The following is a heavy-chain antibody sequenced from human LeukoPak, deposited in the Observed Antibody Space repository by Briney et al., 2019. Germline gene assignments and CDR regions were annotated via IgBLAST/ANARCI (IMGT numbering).Heavy chain of an antibody. CDR2: MNPNSGNT. CDR3: ARDGDYYGSGNFDY. Sequence: ASVKVSCKASGYTFTNYDINWVRQATGQGLEWMGWMNPNSGNTGYAQKFQGRVTITRDTSISTAYMELSSLRSEDTAVYYCARDGDYYGSGNFDYWGQGTLVTVSS. D-gene: IGHD3-10*01. CDR1: GYTFTNYD. J-gene: IGHJ4*02. V-gene: IGHV1-8*03.